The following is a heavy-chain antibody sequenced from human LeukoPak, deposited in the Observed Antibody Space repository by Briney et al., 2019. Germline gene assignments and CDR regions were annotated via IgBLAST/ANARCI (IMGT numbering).Heavy chain of an antibody. CDR2: ICPDGTVT. Sequence: GGSLRLSCAASGFTFSTYCMHWVRQAPGKGPMWVSRICPDGTVTNYADSVKARFIISRDNARNTVYLQMNSLRVEDTAVYHCVRDFRSADYWGQGTLVTVSS. CDR1: GFTFSTYC. CDR3: VRDFRSADY. V-gene: IGHV3-74*01. J-gene: IGHJ4*02.